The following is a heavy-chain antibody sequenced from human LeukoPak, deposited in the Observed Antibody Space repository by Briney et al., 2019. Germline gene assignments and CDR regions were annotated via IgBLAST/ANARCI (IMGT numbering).Heavy chain of an antibody. CDR3: TSLSNTDKDDY. D-gene: IGHD1/OR15-1a*01. J-gene: IGHJ4*02. CDR1: GFTFSTCS. V-gene: IGHV3-48*01. CDR2: ISSGSGTV. Sequence: GGSLRLSCAASGFTFSTCSMNWVRQAPGKGLEWVSYISSGSGTVYYADSVKGRFTISRDNAKNSLYLQMNSLRAEDTAVYYCTSLSNTDKDDYWGQGTLVTASS.